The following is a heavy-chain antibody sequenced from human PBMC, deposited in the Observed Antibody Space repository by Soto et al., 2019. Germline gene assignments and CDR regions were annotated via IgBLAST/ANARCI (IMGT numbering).Heavy chain of an antibody. CDR1: GYTLTSYG. CDR2: ISAYNGNT. Sequence: ASVKVSCTASGYTLTSYGISWVRQAPGQGLEWMGWISAYNGNTNYAQKLQGRVTMTTDTSTSTAYMELRSLRSDDTAVYYCARDGATDILTGYSLTWFDPWGQGTLVTLSS. V-gene: IGHV1-18*01. CDR3: ARDGATDILTGYSLTWFDP. J-gene: IGHJ5*02. D-gene: IGHD3-9*01.